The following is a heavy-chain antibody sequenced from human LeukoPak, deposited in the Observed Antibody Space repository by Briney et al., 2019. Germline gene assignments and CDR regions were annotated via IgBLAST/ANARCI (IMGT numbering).Heavy chain of an antibody. Sequence: TGGSLRLSCAASAFSLSAYNMNWVRQAPGKGLEWVSSISYTGTYIYYADSVKGRFTISRDNAQNSLYLQMNSLRAEDTAIYYCVRDRGTYRPIDYWGQGTLVTVSS. J-gene: IGHJ4*02. CDR2: ISYTGTYI. CDR3: VRDRGTYRPIDY. CDR1: AFSLSAYN. D-gene: IGHD1-26*01. V-gene: IGHV3-21*04.